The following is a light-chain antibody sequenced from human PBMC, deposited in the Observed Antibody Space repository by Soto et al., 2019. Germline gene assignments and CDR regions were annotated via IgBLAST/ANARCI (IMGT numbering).Light chain of an antibody. J-gene: IGKJ5*01. V-gene: IGKV2-40*01. CDR2: ALS. Sequence: EIVLTQTPLSLPVTPGEPASISCRSSQSLLVTDDGSTYLDWYLQRPGRSPQLLIYALSSRASGVPDRFSGSGSDTEFTLRISRVETEDVGVYYCMQHTDFPITFGQGTRLEIK. CDR1: QSLLVTDDGSTY. CDR3: MQHTDFPIT.